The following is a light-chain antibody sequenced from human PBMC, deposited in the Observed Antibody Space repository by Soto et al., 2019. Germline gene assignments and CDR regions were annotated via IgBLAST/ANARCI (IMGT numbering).Light chain of an antibody. J-gene: IGKJ1*01. CDR1: QGISNY. CDR2: VAS. CDR3: QKYNSAPWT. Sequence: DIQMTQSPSSLSASVGDRVTITCRASQGISNYLAWYQQQPGKVPKLLIYVASTLQSGVPSRFSGSGSGTDFTLTISSLQPEDVATYYGQKYNSAPWTFGQGTKVEIK. V-gene: IGKV1-27*01.